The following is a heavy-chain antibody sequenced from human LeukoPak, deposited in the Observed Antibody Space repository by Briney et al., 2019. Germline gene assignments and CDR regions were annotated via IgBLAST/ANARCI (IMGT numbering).Heavy chain of an antibody. D-gene: IGHD6-19*01. CDR1: GGTFSSYA. CDR3: ARGLAVVPFDY. J-gene: IGHJ4*02. Sequence: SVKVSCKASGGTFSSYAISWVRQAPGQGLEWMGRIIPILGIANYAQKFQGRVTITADKSTSTAYMELSSLRSEDTAVYYCARGLAVVPFDYWGQGTLVTVSS. V-gene: IGHV1-69*04. CDR2: IIPILGIA.